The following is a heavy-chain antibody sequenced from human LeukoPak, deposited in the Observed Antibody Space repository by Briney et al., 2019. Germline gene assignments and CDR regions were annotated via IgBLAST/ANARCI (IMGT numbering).Heavy chain of an antibody. V-gene: IGHV1-8*01. Sequence: ASVKVSCKASGYTFTSYDINWVRQAPGQGLEWMGWMNPNSGNTGYAQKFQGRVTMTRNTSISTAYMELSSLRSEDTAVYYCARGGPPYSSSWYWFDPWGQGTLVTVSS. D-gene: IGHD6-13*01. CDR2: MNPNSGNT. CDR3: ARGGPPYSSSWYWFDP. J-gene: IGHJ5*02. CDR1: GYTFTSYD.